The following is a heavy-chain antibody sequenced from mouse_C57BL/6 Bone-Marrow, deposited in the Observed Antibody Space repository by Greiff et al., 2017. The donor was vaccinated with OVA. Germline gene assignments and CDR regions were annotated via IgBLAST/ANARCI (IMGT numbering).Heavy chain of an antibody. CDR3: ARSGSSGYVVFDY. D-gene: IGHD3-2*02. CDR1: GYAFSSSW. J-gene: IGHJ2*01. Sequence: VQLQQSGPELVKPGASVKISCKASGYAFSSSWMNWVKQRPGKGLEWIGRIYPGDGGTNYNGKFKGKATLTADKSSSTAYMQLSSLTSEDSAVYFCARSGSSGYVVFDYWGQGTTLTVSS. V-gene: IGHV1-82*01. CDR2: IYPGDGGT.